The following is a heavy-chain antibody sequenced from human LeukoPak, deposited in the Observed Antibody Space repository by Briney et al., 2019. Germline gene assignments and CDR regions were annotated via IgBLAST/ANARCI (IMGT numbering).Heavy chain of an antibody. V-gene: IGHV3-21*01. CDR2: ISSSSSYI. D-gene: IGHD3-3*02. Sequence: GGSLRLSCAASGFTFSSYSMNWVRQAPGKGLEWVSSISSSSSYIYYADSVKGRFTISRDNAKNTLYLQMNSLRAEDTAVYYCAREDVEKLLAIDYWGQGTLVTVSS. J-gene: IGHJ4*02. CDR1: GFTFSSYS. CDR3: AREDVEKLLAIDY.